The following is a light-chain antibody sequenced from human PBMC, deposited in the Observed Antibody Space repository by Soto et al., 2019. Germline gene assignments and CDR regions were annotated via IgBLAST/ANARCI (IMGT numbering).Light chain of an antibody. CDR3: NSYAGSPYV. Sequence: QSDLTKAPSATGSPRQSLTISYTGTSSDVGGYNYVSWYQQHPGKAPKLMIYEVNKRPSGVPDRFSGSKSGNTASLTVSGLQAEDEADYYCNSYAGSPYVFGTGTKVTVL. CDR2: EVN. J-gene: IGLJ1*01. V-gene: IGLV2-8*01. CDR1: SSDVGGYNY.